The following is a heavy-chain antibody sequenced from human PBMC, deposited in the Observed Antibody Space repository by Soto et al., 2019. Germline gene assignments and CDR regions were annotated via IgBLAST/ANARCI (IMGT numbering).Heavy chain of an antibody. CDR2: IKSKTDGGTT. CDR1: GFTFSNAW. D-gene: IGHD3-3*01. J-gene: IGHJ4*02. CDR3: TTDGQTYYYFWSGYFY. V-gene: IGHV3-15*01. Sequence: EVQLVESGGGLVKPGGSLRLSCAASGFTFSNAWMSWVLHAPGKGLEWVGRIKSKTDGGTTDYAAPVKGRFTISRDDSKNTLYLQMNSLKTEDTAVYYCTTDGQTYYYFWSGYFYWGQGTLVTVSS.